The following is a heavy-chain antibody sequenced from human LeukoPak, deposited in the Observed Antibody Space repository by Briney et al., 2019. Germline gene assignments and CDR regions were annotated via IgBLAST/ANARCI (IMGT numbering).Heavy chain of an antibody. J-gene: IGHJ1*01. D-gene: IGHD2-8*02. CDR1: GGSISSGNYY. CDR2: IYTSGST. Sequence: PSETLSLTCTVSGGSISSGNYYWSWIRQPPGKGLEWIGHIYTSGSTYYNPSLKSRVTISLDTSKNQFSLKLSSVTAADTAGYFCAGTGGGGHLILAVDYFQRWGQGTLVTVSS. CDR3: AGTGGGGHLILAVDYFQR. V-gene: IGHV4-61*09.